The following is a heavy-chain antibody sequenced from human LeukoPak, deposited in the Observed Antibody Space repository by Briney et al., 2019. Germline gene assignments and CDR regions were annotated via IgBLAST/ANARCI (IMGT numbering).Heavy chain of an antibody. CDR1: GGSFSDYY. J-gene: IGHJ4*02. CDR2: SSHSGST. V-gene: IGHV4-34*01. D-gene: IGHD6-13*01. Sequence: SETLSLTCAVYGGSFSDYYWSWIRQPPGEGLEWVGISSHSGSTVYNPSLKSRVIISVDTSKSQFSLRLSSVTAADTAIYYCVAASWYKVDFWGQGALVTVSS. CDR3: VAASWYKVDF.